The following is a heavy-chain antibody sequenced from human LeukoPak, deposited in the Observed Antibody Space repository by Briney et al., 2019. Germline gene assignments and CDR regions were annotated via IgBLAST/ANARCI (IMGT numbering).Heavy chain of an antibody. CDR1: GYTFSNYY. CDR3: ARDGRMTVANPNYFGS. Sequence: ASVKVSCKASGYTFSNYYVHWVRQAPGQGLEWMGIINPGGGSTTYSQKFQDRVTMTRDTSTNTVYMELSSLRSDDTAVYYCARDGRMTVANPNYFGSWGQGTLVTVSS. J-gene: IGHJ4*02. D-gene: IGHD4/OR15-4a*01. V-gene: IGHV1-46*01. CDR2: INPGGGST.